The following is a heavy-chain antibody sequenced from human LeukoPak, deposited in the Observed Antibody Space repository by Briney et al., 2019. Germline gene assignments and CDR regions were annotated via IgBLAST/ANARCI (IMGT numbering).Heavy chain of an antibody. CDR3: AGHGILGGGYYFDY. V-gene: IGHV3-23*01. CDR2: ISGSGGST. CDR1: GFTFSSYA. J-gene: IGHJ4*02. Sequence: PGGSLRLSCVASGFTFSSYAMSWVRQAPGKGLEWVSTISGSGGSTDSADSVKGRFTISRDNSKSTLYLQMNSLRAEDTAVYYCAGHGILGGGYYFDYWGQGTLVTVSS. D-gene: IGHD1-26*01.